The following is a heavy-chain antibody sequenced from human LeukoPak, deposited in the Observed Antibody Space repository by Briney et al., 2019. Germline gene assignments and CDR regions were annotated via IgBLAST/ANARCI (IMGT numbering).Heavy chain of an antibody. V-gene: IGHV3-11*04. CDR1: GFTFSDYY. D-gene: IGHD3-3*01. CDR2: ISRSGTTI. J-gene: IGHJ4*02. CDR3: ARQSGCFHFDY. Sequence: GGSLRLSCAASGFTFSDYYMSWIRQAPGKGLEWVSYISRSGTTIYYADSVKGRFTISRDNAKNSLYLQMNSLRAEDTAVYYCARQSGCFHFDYWGQGTVVTVSS.